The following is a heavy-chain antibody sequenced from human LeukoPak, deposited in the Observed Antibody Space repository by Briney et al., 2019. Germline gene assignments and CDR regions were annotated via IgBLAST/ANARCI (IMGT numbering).Heavy chain of an antibody. CDR2: IYYSGST. Sequence: SETLSLTCTVSGGSISSYYWSWIRQPPGKGLEWIGYIYYSGSTNYNPFLKSRVTISVDTSKNQFSLKLSSVTAADTAVYYCARHYDILTGYINWFDPWGQGTLVTVSS. D-gene: IGHD3-9*01. CDR1: GGSISSYY. V-gene: IGHV4-59*01. J-gene: IGHJ5*02. CDR3: ARHYDILTGYINWFDP.